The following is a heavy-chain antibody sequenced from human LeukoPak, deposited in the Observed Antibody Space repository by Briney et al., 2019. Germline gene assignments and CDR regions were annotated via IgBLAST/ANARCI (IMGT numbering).Heavy chain of an antibody. Sequence: SETLSLTCTVSGGSISSYYWSWIRQPPGKGLEWIGYIYTRGSTNYNPSLKSRVTTSVDTSKNQFSLKLSSVTAADTAVYYCARRTVTTFSFWFDPWGQGTLVTVSS. CDR1: GGSISSYY. V-gene: IGHV4-4*09. CDR3: ARRTVTTFSFWFDP. CDR2: IYTRGST. D-gene: IGHD4-17*01. J-gene: IGHJ5*02.